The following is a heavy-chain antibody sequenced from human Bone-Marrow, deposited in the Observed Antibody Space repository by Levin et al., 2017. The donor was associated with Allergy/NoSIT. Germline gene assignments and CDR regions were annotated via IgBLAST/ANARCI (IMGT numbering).Heavy chain of an antibody. CDR1: GATSSGQA. Sequence: SGGSLRLSCVISGATSSGQAMHWVRQVPGKGLEWVSGIFWNTGDTDYADSVKGRFIISRDKAKNSLFLQMNSLSVEDTALYFCGKDLLPGGLDVWGQGTTVTVSS. V-gene: IGHV3-9*02. CDR2: IFWNTGDT. CDR3: GKDLLPGGLDV. J-gene: IGHJ6*02.